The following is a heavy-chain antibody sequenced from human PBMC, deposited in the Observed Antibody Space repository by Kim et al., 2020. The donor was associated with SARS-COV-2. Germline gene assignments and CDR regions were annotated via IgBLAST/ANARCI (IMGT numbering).Heavy chain of an antibody. CDR2: IREKAHGGTT. V-gene: IGHV3-49*04. J-gene: IGHJ4*02. Sequence: GGSLRLSCTSSGFTFGAYAINWVRQAPGKGLEWVGFIREKAHGGTTDYAASLKVRFAISRDDSKTIAYLQMNSLKTEDTAVYYCTNERYWGQGTLVTVSS. CDR3: TNERY. CDR1: GFTFGAYA.